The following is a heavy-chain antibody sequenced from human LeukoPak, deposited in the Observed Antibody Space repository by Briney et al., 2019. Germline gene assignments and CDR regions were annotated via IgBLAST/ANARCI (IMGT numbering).Heavy chain of an antibody. CDR2: IKQDGSEK. CDR1: GFTFSSYW. CDR3: ARDAGGGYSCYDC. V-gene: IGHV3-7*01. Sequence: GGSLRLSCAASGFTFSSYWMTWIRQAPGKGLEXXXXIKQDGSEKYYVDSVKGRFTISRDNAKNSLYLQMNSLRAEDTAVYYCARDAGGGYSCYDCWGQGTLVTVSS. D-gene: IGHD5-18*01. J-gene: IGHJ4*02.